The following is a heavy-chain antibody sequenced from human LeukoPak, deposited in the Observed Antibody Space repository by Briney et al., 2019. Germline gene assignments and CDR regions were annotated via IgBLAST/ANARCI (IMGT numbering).Heavy chain of an antibody. D-gene: IGHD5-24*01. CDR2: IYYSGST. CDR3: ARGRDGYMS. V-gene: IGHV4-39*07. CDR1: GGSISSSYS. Sequence: SETLSLTCTVSGGSISSSYSWGWIRPPPGKGLEWIGNIYYSGSTYYNPSLKSRVTISVDTSKNQFSLKLSSVTTADTAMYYCARGRDGYMSWGQGTLVTVSS. J-gene: IGHJ4*02.